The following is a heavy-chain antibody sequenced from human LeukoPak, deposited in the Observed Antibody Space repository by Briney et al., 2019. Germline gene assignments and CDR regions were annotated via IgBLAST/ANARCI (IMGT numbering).Heavy chain of an antibody. Sequence: PVQPLDSPSVVSSSGSTIYYADSVKGRFTISRDNAKNSLYLQMNSLRAEDTAVYYCARFGDSSGWYYYYYMDVWGKGTTVTISS. CDR2: VSSSGSTI. V-gene: IGHV3-11*01. J-gene: IGHJ6*03. CDR3: ARFGDSSGWYYYYYMDV. D-gene: IGHD6-19*01.